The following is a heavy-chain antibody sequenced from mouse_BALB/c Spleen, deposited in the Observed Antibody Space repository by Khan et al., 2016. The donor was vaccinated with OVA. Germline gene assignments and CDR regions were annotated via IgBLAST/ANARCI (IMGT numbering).Heavy chain of an antibody. D-gene: IGHD2-1*01. CDR1: GYTFTSYW. CDR3: ARGYFGNYEFVY. J-gene: IGHJ3*01. V-gene: IGHV1S132*01. Sequence: QVQLQQSGAELVKPGASVKLSCKTSGYTFTSYWIQWVKQRPGQGLGWIGQIFPGTGTTYYNENFKGKATLTVDTSSSPAYVQLSSLTSEDSAVYFCARGYFGNYEFVYWGQGTLVTVSP. CDR2: IFPGTGTT.